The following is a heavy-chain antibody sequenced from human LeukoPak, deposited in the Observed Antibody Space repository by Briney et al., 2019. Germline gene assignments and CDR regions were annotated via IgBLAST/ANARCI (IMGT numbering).Heavy chain of an antibody. Sequence: ASVKVSCMASGYTFNTNYIHWVRQAPGQGLEWIGVINPSGDGTSYPQKFQGRVTLARDTSTSTIYMELSSLRSEDTAIYYCAKETPNTGWFDPWGQGTLVTVSS. D-gene: IGHD1-14*01. J-gene: IGHJ5*02. V-gene: IGHV1-46*02. CDR1: GYTFNTNY. CDR2: INPSGDGT. CDR3: AKETPNTGWFDP.